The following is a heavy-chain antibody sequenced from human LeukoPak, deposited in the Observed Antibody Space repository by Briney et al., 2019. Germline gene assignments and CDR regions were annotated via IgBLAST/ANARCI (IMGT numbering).Heavy chain of an antibody. J-gene: IGHJ4*02. CDR2: IYYSGST. D-gene: IGHD3-10*01. CDR3: ATFPLLWFGEFTRDY. CDR1: GGSISSYY. V-gene: IGHV4-59*01. Sequence: TSETLSLTCTVSGGSISSYYWSWIRQPPGKGLEWIGYIYYSGSTNYNPSLKSRVTISVDTSKNQFSLKLSSVTAANTAVYYCATFPLLWFGEFTRDYWGQGTLVTVSS.